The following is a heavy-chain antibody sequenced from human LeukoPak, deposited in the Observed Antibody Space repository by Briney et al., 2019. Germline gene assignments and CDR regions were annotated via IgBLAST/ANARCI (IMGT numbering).Heavy chain of an antibody. V-gene: IGHV1-69*13. Sequence: SVKVSCKASGYTFTSYYMHWVRQAPGQGLEWMGGIIPIFGTANYAQKFQGRVTITADESTSTAYMELSSLRSEDTAVYYCARDFGYCDYWGQGTLVTVSS. CDR3: ARDFGYCDY. D-gene: IGHD3-3*01. CDR1: GYTFTSYY. J-gene: IGHJ4*02. CDR2: IIPIFGTA.